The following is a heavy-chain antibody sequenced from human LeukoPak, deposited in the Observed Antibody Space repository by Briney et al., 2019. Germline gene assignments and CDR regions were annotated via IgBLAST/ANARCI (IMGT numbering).Heavy chain of an antibody. D-gene: IGHD2-15*01. CDR3: ARDRVGYYYFDY. Sequence: ASVKVSCKASGYTFTSYGISWVRQAPGQGLEWMGWISAYNGNTNYAQKLQGRVTMTTDTSTSTAYMVLRSLRSDDTAVYYCARDRVGYYYFDYWGQGTLVTVSS. CDR2: ISAYNGNT. J-gene: IGHJ4*02. V-gene: IGHV1-18*01. CDR1: GYTFTSYG.